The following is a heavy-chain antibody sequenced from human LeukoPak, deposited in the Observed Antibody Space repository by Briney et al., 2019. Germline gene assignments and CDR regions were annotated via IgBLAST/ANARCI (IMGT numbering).Heavy chain of an antibody. J-gene: IGHJ4*02. Sequence: GASVKVSCKASGYTFTGYYMHWVRQAPGQGLEWMGWINPNSGGTNYAQKFQGRVTMTRDTSISTAYMELSRLRSDDTAVYYCARASRGYSGYDGGFDYWGQGTLVTVSS. D-gene: IGHD5-12*01. V-gene: IGHV1-2*02. CDR2: INPNSGGT. CDR1: GYTFTGYY. CDR3: ARASRGYSGYDGGFDY.